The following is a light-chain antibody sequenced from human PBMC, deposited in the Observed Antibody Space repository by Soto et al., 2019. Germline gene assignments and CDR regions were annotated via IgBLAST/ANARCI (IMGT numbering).Light chain of an antibody. CDR3: QQRSNWPLIT. CDR1: QSVSSSY. CDR2: GAS. V-gene: IGKV3D-20*02. Sequence: ETVLTQSPGTLSLSPGERATLSCRASQSVSSSYLAWYQQKPGQAPRLLIYGASSRATGIPARFSGSGSGTDLTLTISSLEPEDFAFYYCQQRSNWPLITFGQGTRLEIK. J-gene: IGKJ5*01.